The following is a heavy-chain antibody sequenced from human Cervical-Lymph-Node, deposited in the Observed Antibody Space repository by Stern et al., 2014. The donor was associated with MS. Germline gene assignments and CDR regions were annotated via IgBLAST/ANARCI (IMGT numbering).Heavy chain of an antibody. Sequence: QVQLVQSGAGVKRPGSSVKVSCKTSGDTFSNFAINWVRQAPGQGLEWMGGIIPIYAPASYAQKFRGRVTITADESTDTVFMELNSLRSEDTAVYYCAKAVPNHDAFDIWGQGTMVTVSS. J-gene: IGHJ3*02. D-gene: IGHD1-14*01. CDR1: GDTFSNFA. CDR2: IIPIYAPA. CDR3: AKAVPNHDAFDI. V-gene: IGHV1-69*01.